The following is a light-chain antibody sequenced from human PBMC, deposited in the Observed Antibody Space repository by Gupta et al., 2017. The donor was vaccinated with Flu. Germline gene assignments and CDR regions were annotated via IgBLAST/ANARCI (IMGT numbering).Light chain of an antibody. CDR2: QDT. J-gene: IGLJ2*01. CDR3: QAWDSGTCG. CDR1: KLGDIY. Sequence: SYELTQPPSVSVSPGQTASITYSGDKLGDIYVSWYQQKPGQSPVLVIYQDTQRPSGIPERFSGSNSGNTATLTISGTQAMDEADYYCQAWDSGTCGFGGGTKLTVL. V-gene: IGLV3-1*01.